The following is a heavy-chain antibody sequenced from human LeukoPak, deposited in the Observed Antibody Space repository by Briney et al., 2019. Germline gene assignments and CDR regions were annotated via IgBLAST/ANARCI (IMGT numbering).Heavy chain of an antibody. CDR2: IYYSGST. D-gene: IGHD4-11*01. J-gene: IGHJ6*02. V-gene: IGHV4-59*12. CDR3: ARDSYSNYVYYYGMDV. Sequence: NPSETLSLTCTVSGGSISDYYWSWIRQAPGKGLEWIGYIYYSGSTNYNPSLKSRVTISVDTSKNQFSLKLSSVTAADTAVYYCARDSYSNYVYYYGMDVWGQGTTVTVSS. CDR1: GGSISDYY.